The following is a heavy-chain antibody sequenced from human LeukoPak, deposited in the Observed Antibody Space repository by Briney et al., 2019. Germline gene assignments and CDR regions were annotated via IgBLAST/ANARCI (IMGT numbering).Heavy chain of an antibody. Sequence: ASVKVSCKASGYTFTSYAMNWVRQAPGQGLEWMGVISPTGGSTSYAQKFQGRVTMTRDTSTSTVFMELSSLRSEDTAVYYCARVMYYYDSSGYYPFDYWGQGTLVTVSS. CDR3: ARVMYYYDSSGYYPFDY. CDR2: ISPTGGST. V-gene: IGHV1-46*01. J-gene: IGHJ4*02. D-gene: IGHD3-22*01. CDR1: GYTFTSYA.